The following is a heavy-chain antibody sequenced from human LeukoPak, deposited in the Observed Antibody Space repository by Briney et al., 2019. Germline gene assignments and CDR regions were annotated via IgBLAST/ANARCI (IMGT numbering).Heavy chain of an antibody. Sequence: SETLSLTCTVSGGSISSSSYYWGWIRQPPGKGLEWIGSIYYSGSTYYNPSLKSRVTISVDTSKNQFSLKLSSVTAADTAVYYCARDSVGDVDHGLDPWGQGTLVTVSS. J-gene: IGHJ5*02. D-gene: IGHD3-10*01. V-gene: IGHV4-39*07. CDR2: IYYSGST. CDR1: GGSISSSSYY. CDR3: ARDSVGDVDHGLDP.